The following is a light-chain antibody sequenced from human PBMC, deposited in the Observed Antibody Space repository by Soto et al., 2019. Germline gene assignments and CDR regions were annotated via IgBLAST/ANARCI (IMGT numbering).Light chain of an antibody. Sequence: EVVMTQSPATLSVSPGERAILSCRASRSVNNNYLAWYQQKPGQAPRLLIYGVSTRATDTPARFSGSGSGTEFTLMISSLQSEDFAVYHCQQYDNWPITFGQGTRLEIK. J-gene: IGKJ5*01. CDR2: GVS. CDR3: QQYDNWPIT. CDR1: RSVNNN. V-gene: IGKV3-15*01.